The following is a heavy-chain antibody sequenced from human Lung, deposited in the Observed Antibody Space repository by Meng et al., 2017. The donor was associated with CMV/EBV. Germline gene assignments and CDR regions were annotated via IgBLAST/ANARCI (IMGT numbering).Heavy chain of an antibody. V-gene: IGHV3-66*02. D-gene: IGHD3-3*01. CDR2: IYSGGST. CDR1: GFTVSSNY. Sequence: GGSXRLXCAVSGFTVSSNYMSWVRQAPGKGLEWVSVIYSGGSTYYADSVKGRFTISRDSSKNTLYLQMNSLGAEDTAVYYCARETKYYSFWSGYQDYYYYGMDVWXQGTXVTV. CDR3: ARETKYYSFWSGYQDYYYYGMDV. J-gene: IGHJ6*02.